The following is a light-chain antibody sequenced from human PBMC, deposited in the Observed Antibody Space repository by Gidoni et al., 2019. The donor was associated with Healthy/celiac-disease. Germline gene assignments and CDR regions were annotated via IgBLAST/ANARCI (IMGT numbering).Light chain of an antibody. CDR2: AAS. CDR3: QQSYSTPST. J-gene: IGKJ2*02. CDR1: QSISSY. Sequence: DIQMTQSPSSLSASVGDRVTITCRESQSISSYLNWYQQIPGKAPKLLIYAASSLLSGVPSRFSGSGSGTDLTLTISSLQPADFATYYCQQSYSTPSTFGQGTKLEIK. V-gene: IGKV1-39*01.